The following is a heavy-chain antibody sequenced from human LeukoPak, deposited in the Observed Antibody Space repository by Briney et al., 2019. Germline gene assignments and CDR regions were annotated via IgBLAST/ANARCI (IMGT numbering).Heavy chain of an antibody. Sequence: SETLSLTCAVYGGSFSSYSWSWVRQPPGKGLEWIGESSHSGSPNYSPSLKSRVTMSLDTSRNQFSLRLNSVTAADTAVYYCASAPNYYVSSGSDHWGQGILATVSS. D-gene: IGHD3-22*01. CDR3: ASAPNYYVSSGSDH. CDR2: SSHSGSP. V-gene: IGHV4-34*01. J-gene: IGHJ4*02. CDR1: GGSFSSYS.